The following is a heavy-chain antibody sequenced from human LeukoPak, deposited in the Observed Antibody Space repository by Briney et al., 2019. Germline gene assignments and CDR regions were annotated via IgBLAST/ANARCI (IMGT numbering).Heavy chain of an antibody. V-gene: IGHV4-34*01. D-gene: IGHD3-22*01. CDR1: GGSFSDSY. J-gene: IGHJ1*01. Sequence: PSETLSLTCAVYGGSFSDSYWNWIRQPPGKGLEWIGTIYYSGRTYYSPSLKSRVTMSVDPSNNQFSLNLRSVTAADTALYYCARRRYYDGSGYLEWGQGTLLSVSS. CDR2: IYYSGRT. CDR3: ARRRYYDGSGYLE.